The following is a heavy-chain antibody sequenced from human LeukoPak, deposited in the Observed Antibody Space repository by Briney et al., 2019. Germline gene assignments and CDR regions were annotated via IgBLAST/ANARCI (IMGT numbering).Heavy chain of an antibody. CDR3: ARSSSIAARERRPFDY. J-gene: IGHJ4*02. CDR1: GYTFTSYG. CDR2: ISAYNGNT. Sequence: ASVKVSRKASGYTFTSYGISWVRQAPGQGLEWMGWISAYNGNTNYAQKLQGRVTMTADTSMSTAYMELRSLRSDDTAVYYCARSSSIAARERRPFDYWGRGTLVTVSS. V-gene: IGHV1-18*01. D-gene: IGHD6-6*01.